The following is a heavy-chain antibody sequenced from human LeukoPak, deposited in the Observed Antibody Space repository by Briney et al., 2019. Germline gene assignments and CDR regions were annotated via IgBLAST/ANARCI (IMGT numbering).Heavy chain of an antibody. CDR3: ARDCPCYYYDSSGSTKGAFDI. V-gene: IGHV1-46*01. Sequence: ASVKVSCEASGYTFTSYYMHWVRQAPGHGLEWMGIINPSGGSTSYAQKFQGRVTMTRDTSTSTVYMELSSLRSEDTAVYYCARDCPCYYYDSSGSTKGAFDIWGQGTMVTVSS. J-gene: IGHJ3*02. D-gene: IGHD3-22*01. CDR2: INPSGGST. CDR1: GYTFTSYY.